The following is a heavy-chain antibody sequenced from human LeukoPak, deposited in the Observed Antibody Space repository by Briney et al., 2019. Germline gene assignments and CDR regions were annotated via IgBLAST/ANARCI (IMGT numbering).Heavy chain of an antibody. D-gene: IGHD4-17*01. V-gene: IGHV4-34*01. J-gene: IGHJ4*02. CDR3: ASWTVTTQAFDY. CDR1: GGSFSGYY. CDR2: INHSGST. Sequence: SETLSLTCAVYGGSFSGYYWSWIRQPPGKGLEWIGEINHSGSTYYNPSLKSRVTISVDTSKNQFSLKLSSVTAADTAVYYCASWTVTTQAFDYWGQGTLVTVSS.